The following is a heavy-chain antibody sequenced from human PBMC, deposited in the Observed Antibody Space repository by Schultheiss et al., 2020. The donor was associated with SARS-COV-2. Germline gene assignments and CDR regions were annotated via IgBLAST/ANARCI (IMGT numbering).Heavy chain of an antibody. CDR1: GGSISSYY. J-gene: IGHJ1*01. CDR3: ASLVLYSSSWHAEYFQN. CDR2: IYYSGST. Sequence: SETLSLTCTVSGGSISSYYWSWIRQPPGKGLEWIGSIYYSGSTNYNPSLKSRVTISVDTSKNQFSLKLSSVTAADTAVYYCASLVLYSSSWHAEYFQNWGQGTLVTVSS. D-gene: IGHD6-13*01. V-gene: IGHV4-59*08.